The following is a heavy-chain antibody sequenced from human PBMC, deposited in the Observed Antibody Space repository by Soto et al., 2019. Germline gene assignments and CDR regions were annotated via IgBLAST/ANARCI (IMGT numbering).Heavy chain of an antibody. V-gene: IGHV1-46*02. J-gene: IGHJ4*02. CDR3: ARGGHIAVVTASFDY. CDR2: IHPSGGGT. CDR1: GYTFNTYY. D-gene: IGHD2-21*02. Sequence: ASVKVSCKPAGYTFNTYYLHWVRQAPGQALEWMGVIHPSGGGTTYAQKFLGRVTVTRDTSTSTVFMELSSLRSDDTAVYYCARGGHIAVVTASFDYWGQGTLVTVSS.